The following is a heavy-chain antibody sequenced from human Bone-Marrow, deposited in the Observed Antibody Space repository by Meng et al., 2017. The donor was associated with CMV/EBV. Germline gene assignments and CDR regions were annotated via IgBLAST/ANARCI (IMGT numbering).Heavy chain of an antibody. V-gene: IGHV3-30-3*01. J-gene: IGHJ6*02. Sequence: GESLKISCAASRFTFSSYAMHWVRQAPGKGLEWVAVISYDGSNKYYADSVKGRFTISRDNSKNTLYLQMNSLRAEDTAVYYCARERDIVVVPAAIPLFNYYYGMDVWGQGTTVTVSS. D-gene: IGHD2-2*02. CDR3: ARERDIVVVPAAIPLFNYYYGMDV. CDR2: ISYDGSNK. CDR1: RFTFSSYA.